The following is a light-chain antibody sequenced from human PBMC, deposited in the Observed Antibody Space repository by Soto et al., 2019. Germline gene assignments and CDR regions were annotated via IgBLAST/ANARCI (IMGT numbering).Light chain of an antibody. V-gene: IGKV3-15*01. CDR2: GAS. CDR3: QQYNNWPPIT. CDR1: QSVSNN. Sequence: EIVLTQSPGTLSLSTGERATLSCRASQSVSNNYLAWYQQKPGQAPRLLIYGASNRATGIPARFSGSGSGTEFTLTISSLQSEDFAVYYCQQYNNWPPITFGQGTRLEIK. J-gene: IGKJ5*01.